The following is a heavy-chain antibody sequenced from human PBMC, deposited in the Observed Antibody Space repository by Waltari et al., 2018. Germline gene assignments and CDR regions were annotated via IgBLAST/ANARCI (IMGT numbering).Heavy chain of an antibody. CDR2: IYTTGST. V-gene: IGHV4-4*08. D-gene: IGHD5-18*01. CDR3: ARRELDSYGGYYFDY. J-gene: IGHJ4*02. CDR1: GDSMRSYY. Sequence: QVQLQESGPGLLKPSETLSLTCSVSGDSMRSYYWSWIRQSPEKGLEWIGYIYTTGSTNYNPSLESRGSISLDTSKNQFSLNLYSVIAADTAVYYCARRELDSYGGYYFDYWGQGVLVTVSS.